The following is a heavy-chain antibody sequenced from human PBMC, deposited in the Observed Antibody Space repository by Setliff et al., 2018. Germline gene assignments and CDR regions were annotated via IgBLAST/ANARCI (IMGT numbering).Heavy chain of an antibody. CDR2: ISGTGGST. Sequence: PGGSLRLSCAASGFTFSDAWMSWVRQAPGKGLEWVSAISGTGGSTYYADSVKGRFNISRDNSKNTLYLQMNSLRAEDTAVYYCAKDLLVSGSYYYYYYMDVWGKGTTVTVSS. V-gene: IGHV3-23*01. D-gene: IGHD1-26*01. CDR1: GFTFSDAW. CDR3: AKDLLVSGSYYYYYYMDV. J-gene: IGHJ6*03.